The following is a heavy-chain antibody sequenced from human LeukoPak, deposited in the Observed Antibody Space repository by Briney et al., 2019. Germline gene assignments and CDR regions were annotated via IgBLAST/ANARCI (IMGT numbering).Heavy chain of an antibody. J-gene: IGHJ4*02. Sequence: PGRSLRLSCAASGFTFSTYSMIWVRQAPGKGLEWVSFISDSSSTIYYADSVKGRFTISRDKAKSSLYLQMDSLRDEDTAVYYCARDLGDYWGQGTLVTVSS. CDR2: ISDSSSTI. CDR3: ARDLGDY. CDR1: GFTFSTYS. V-gene: IGHV3-48*02. D-gene: IGHD3-16*01.